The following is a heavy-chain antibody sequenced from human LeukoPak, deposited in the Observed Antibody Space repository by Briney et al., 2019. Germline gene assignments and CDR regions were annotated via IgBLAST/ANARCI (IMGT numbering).Heavy chain of an antibody. CDR3: ARVRIAVAGGGFDP. D-gene: IGHD6-19*01. CDR1: GFTFSSYS. J-gene: IGHJ5*02. Sequence: GGSLRLSCAASGFTFSSYSMNWVRQAPGKGLEWVSSITSSSSYIYYADSVKGRFTISRDNAKNSLYLQMNSLRAEDTAVYYCARVRIAVAGGGFDPWGQGTLVTVSS. CDR2: ITSSSSYI. V-gene: IGHV3-21*01.